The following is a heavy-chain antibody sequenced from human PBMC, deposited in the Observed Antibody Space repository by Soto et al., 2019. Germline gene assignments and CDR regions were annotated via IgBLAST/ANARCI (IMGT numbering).Heavy chain of an antibody. CDR1: GYTFTSYG. CDR2: ISAYNGNT. V-gene: IGHV1-18*01. J-gene: IGHJ5*02. D-gene: IGHD2-15*01. CDR3: ATEVADLGPWSDP. Sequence: QVQLVQSGAEVKKPGASVKVSCKASGYTFTSYGISWVRQAPGQGLEWMGRISAYNGNTNYEQKVGGRVTMTTDTSTSTAYMEPRSLRSDDTALYFCATEVADLGPWSDPWGKGTLVTVSS.